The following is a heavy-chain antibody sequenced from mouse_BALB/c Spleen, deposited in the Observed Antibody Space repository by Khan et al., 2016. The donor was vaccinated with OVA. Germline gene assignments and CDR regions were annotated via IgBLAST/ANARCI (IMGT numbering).Heavy chain of an antibody. J-gene: IGHJ2*01. CDR2: IDPANGHT. CDR3: ARINA. CDR1: GFNIKDTY. V-gene: IGHV14-3*02. Sequence: VQLQQSGAELVKPGASVKLSCTASGFNIKDTYMYGVNQRPEQGLEWIGRIDPANGHTKYDPKLQGKATITADTSTNPAYLQLSSLTAEDTAVDYCARINAWGQGTTLTVSS.